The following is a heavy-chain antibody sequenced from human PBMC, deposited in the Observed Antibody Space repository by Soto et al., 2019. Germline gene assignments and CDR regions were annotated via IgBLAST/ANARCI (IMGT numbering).Heavy chain of an antibody. CDR2: FDPEDGET. D-gene: IGHD3-3*01. J-gene: IGHJ6*04. Sequence: ASVKVSCKVSGYTLTELSMHWVRQAPGKGLEWMGGFDPEDGETIYAQKFQGRVTMTEDTSTDTAYMELSSLRSEDTAVYYCATIRLFGVVTDLYYYYYYGMDVWGKGTTVTVSS. V-gene: IGHV1-24*01. CDR3: ATIRLFGVVTDLYYYYYYGMDV. CDR1: GYTLTELS.